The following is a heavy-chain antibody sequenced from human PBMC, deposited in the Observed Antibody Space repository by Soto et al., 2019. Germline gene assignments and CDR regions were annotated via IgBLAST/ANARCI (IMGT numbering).Heavy chain of an antibody. CDR1: GFTFSSYG. J-gene: IGHJ2*01. D-gene: IGHD1-26*01. CDR3: ARDPRSGSSYWYFDL. CDR2: IWYDGSNK. V-gene: IGHV3-33*01. Sequence: QVQLVASGGGVVQPGRSLRLSCAASGFTFSSYGMHWVRQAPGKGLAWVAGIWYDGSNKYYADSVKGRFTISRDNSKNTLYLQMNSLRAEDTAVYYCARDPRSGSSYWYFDLWGRGTLVTVSS.